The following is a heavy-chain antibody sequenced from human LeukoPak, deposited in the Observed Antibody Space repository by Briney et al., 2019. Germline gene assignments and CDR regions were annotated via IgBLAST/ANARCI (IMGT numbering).Heavy chain of an antibody. CDR3: AKAMSTDHYDSRGFYRVDFDS. Sequence: PGGSLRLSCVASGFMFSDYAMSWVRQAPGKGLEWVSSISSSGGTTFYADSVKGRFTISRDNSKSTLYLQLSSLRAEDTAVYYCAKAMSTDHYDSRGFYRVDFDSWGQGTLVTVSS. CDR2: ISSSGGTT. CDR1: GFMFSDYA. V-gene: IGHV3-23*01. D-gene: IGHD3-22*01. J-gene: IGHJ4*02.